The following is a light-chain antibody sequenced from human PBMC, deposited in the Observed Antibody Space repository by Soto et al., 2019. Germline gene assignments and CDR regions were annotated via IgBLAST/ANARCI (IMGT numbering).Light chain of an antibody. CDR2: KAT. Sequence: DIQMTQSPSTLSASVGDGVTITCRASQIIGSWLAWYQQKPGKAPKLLIYKATNLQSGVPSRFSGSGSGTDFSLTISSLQPEDSATYYCQQYNSYPFTFGPGTKVDIK. J-gene: IGKJ3*01. V-gene: IGKV1-5*03. CDR3: QQYNSYPFT. CDR1: QIIGSW.